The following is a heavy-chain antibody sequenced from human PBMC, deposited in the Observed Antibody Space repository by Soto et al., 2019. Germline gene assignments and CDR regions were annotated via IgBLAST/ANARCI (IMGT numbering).Heavy chain of an antibody. CDR3: AREVYYYDSSGSPAGY. D-gene: IGHD3-22*01. Sequence: APVKVACKAAGYTITIDGSSWVRQAPGQGLEWMGWISAYNGNTNCAQKLQGRVTMTTDTSTSTAYMELRSLRSDDTAVYYCAREVYYYDSSGSPAGYWGQGTLVTVSS. CDR2: ISAYNGNT. CDR1: GYTITIDG. J-gene: IGHJ4*02. V-gene: IGHV1-18*01.